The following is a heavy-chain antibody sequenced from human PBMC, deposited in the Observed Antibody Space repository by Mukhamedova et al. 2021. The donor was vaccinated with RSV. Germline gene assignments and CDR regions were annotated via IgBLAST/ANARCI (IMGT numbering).Heavy chain of an antibody. V-gene: IGHV4-39*01. J-gene: IGHJ4*02. D-gene: IGHD3-22*01. CDR3: ARGLDSSGYYYNY. Sequence: VTISVDTSKNQFSLKLSSVTAADTAVYYCARGLDSSGYYYNYWGQGTLVTVS.